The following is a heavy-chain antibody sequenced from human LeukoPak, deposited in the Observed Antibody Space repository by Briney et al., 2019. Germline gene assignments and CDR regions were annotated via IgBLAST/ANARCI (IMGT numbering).Heavy chain of an antibody. V-gene: IGHV3-7*01. J-gene: IGHJ4*02. CDR2: IKQDGGGK. CDR3: ARAGRYGTGCPDY. D-gene: IGHD2-8*02. Sequence: GGSLRLSCAASGFTFSDYWMSWVRQAPGKGLEWVAYIKQDGGGKYYVDSVKGRFTISRDNARNSLYLQMDSLGLEDRAVYYCARAGRYGTGCPDYWGQGTQVTVFS. CDR1: GFTFSDYW.